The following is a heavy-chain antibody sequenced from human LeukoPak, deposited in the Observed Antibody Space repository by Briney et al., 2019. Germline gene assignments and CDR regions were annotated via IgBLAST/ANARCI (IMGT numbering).Heavy chain of an antibody. CDR1: GYTFTSYG. J-gene: IGHJ4*02. V-gene: IGHV1-18*01. CDR2: ISAYNGNT. Sequence: ASVKVSCKASGYTFTSYGISWVRQAPGQGLEWMGWISAYNGNTNYAQKLQGRVTMTEDTSTDTAYMELSSLRSEDTAVYYCATAPTYYYDSSGYYSYWGQGTLVTVSS. D-gene: IGHD3-22*01. CDR3: ATAPTYYYDSSGYYSY.